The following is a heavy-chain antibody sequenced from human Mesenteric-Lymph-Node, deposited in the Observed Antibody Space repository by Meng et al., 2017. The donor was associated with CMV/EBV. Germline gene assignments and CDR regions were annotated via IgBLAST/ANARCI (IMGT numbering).Heavy chain of an antibody. J-gene: IGHJ4*02. CDR1: GFTFRSYA. Sequence: GESLKISCAATGFTFRSYAMSWVRQAPGKGLVWVSRINGDGSSTNYADSVKGRFTISRDNAKNSLYLQMNSLRAEDTAVYYCASGQRNYVYWGQGTLVTVSS. CDR3: ASGQRNYVY. CDR2: INGDGSST. D-gene: IGHD1-7*01. V-gene: IGHV3-74*01.